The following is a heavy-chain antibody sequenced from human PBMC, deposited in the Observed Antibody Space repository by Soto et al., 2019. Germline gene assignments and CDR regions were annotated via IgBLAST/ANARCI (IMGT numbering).Heavy chain of an antibody. CDR3: ATHGYNYGEGYFDY. Sequence: EVQLVESGGGLVQPGGSLRLSCAASGVTVSSNYMSWVRQAPGKGLEWVSVIYSGGSTYYADSVKGRFTISRDNSKNPLDLQMKNLRAEDTAVYYCATHGYNYGEGYFDYCGQGTLVTVYS. CDR2: IYSGGST. CDR1: GVTVSSNY. V-gene: IGHV3-66*04. D-gene: IGHD5-18*01. J-gene: IGHJ4*02.